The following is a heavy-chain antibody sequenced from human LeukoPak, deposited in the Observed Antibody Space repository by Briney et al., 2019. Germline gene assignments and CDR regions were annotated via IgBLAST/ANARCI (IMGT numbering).Heavy chain of an antibody. Sequence: GGSLRLSCAASGFTFSSYAMNWVRQAPGKGLEWVAFIRYDGSNKYYADSVKGRFTISRDNSKNTLYLQMNSLRAEDTAVYYCAKTFGVVIRGTVQYWGQGTLVTVSS. J-gene: IGHJ4*02. D-gene: IGHD3-3*01. CDR3: AKTFGVVIRGTVQY. CDR1: GFTFSSYA. V-gene: IGHV3-30*02. CDR2: IRYDGSNK.